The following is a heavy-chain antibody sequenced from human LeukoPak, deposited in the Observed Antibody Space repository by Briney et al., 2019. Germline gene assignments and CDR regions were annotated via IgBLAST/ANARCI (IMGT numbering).Heavy chain of an antibody. CDR1: GFTFSSYW. D-gene: IGHD4-17*01. J-gene: IGHJ4*02. CDR3: NTDGDYGDYVDS. CDR2: IKNKIDGGTT. V-gene: IGHV3-15*07. Sequence: GGSLRLSCAASGFTFSSYWMHWVRQAPGKGLVWVGRIKNKIDGGTTDYAAPVKGRFTISRDDSKNTVYLQMNSLKSEDTALYYCNTDGDYGDYVDSWGQGTLVTVSS.